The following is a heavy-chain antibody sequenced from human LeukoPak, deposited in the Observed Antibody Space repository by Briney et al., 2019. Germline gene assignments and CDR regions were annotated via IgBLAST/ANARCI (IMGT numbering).Heavy chain of an antibody. J-gene: IGHJ4*02. CDR1: GFTFSTYW. D-gene: IGHD2-2*01. CDR2: IKQDGNEK. V-gene: IGHV3-7*03. Sequence: GGSLRLSCAASGFTFSTYWMSWVRQAPGKGLEWVATIKQDGNEKHYVDSVKGRFAISRDNAKNSLYLQVDSLRAEGTALYFCVRGCGRSSCPYYFDYWGQGTLVTVSS. CDR3: VRGCGRSSCPYYFDY.